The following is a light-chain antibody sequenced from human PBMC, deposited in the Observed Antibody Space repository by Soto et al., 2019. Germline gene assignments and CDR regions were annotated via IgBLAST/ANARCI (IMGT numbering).Light chain of an antibody. Sequence: EIVLTQSPGTLSVSPGERATLSCRASQSVSSSYLAWYQQKPGQAPRLLIFGASNRATGIPDRFSGSGSGTDFTLTISRLEPEDFAVYYCQQYDSSPYTFGQGTKLEIK. CDR3: QQYDSSPYT. CDR2: GAS. CDR1: QSVSSSY. V-gene: IGKV3-20*01. J-gene: IGKJ2*01.